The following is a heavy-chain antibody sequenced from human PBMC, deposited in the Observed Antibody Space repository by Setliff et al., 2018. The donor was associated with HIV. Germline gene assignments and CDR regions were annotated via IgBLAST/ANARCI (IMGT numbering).Heavy chain of an antibody. J-gene: IGHJ4*02. D-gene: IGHD2-15*01. CDR3: ARQAWHSGRNGYFVDY. Sequence: ASETLSLTCSVSGYSITNGYYWGWFRQSPGKGLEWIATIYQTGSIYYNPSLQNRVTLLLDMSKNQFSLKLSSVTAADTAVYYCARQAWHSGRNGYFVDYWGQGTLGTVPQ. CDR2: IYQTGSI. V-gene: IGHV4-38-2*02. CDR1: GYSITNGYY.